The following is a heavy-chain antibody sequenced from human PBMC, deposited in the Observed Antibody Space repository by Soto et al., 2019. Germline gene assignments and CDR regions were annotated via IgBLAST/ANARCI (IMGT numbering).Heavy chain of an antibody. V-gene: IGHV3-30*18. J-gene: IGHJ6*02. CDR1: GFTFSSYG. CDR2: ISYDGSNK. CDR3: AKDVLRVQPSLYYYYGMDV. Sequence: QVQLVESGGGVVQPGRSLRLSCAASGFTFSSYGMHWVRQAPGKGLEWVAVISYDGSNKYYADSVKGRFTISRDNSKNTLYLQMNSLRAEDTAVYYCAKDVLRVQPSLYYYYGMDVWGQGTTVTVSS. D-gene: IGHD6-13*01.